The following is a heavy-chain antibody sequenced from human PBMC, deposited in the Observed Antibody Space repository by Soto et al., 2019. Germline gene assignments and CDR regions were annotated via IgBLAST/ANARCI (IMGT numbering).Heavy chain of an antibody. J-gene: IGHJ6*02. CDR3: ARSSGGPYSRYSGYGRFYYYYGMDV. CDR2: IYPGDSDT. V-gene: IGHV5-51*03. CDR1: GYSFTSYW. D-gene: IGHD5-12*01. Sequence: GRSLKISCKGSGYSFTSYWIGWVRQMPGKGLEWMGIIYPGDSDTRYSPSFQGQVTISADKSISTAYLQWSSLKASDTAMYYCARSSGGPYSRYSGYGRFYYYYGMDVWGQGTTVTVSS.